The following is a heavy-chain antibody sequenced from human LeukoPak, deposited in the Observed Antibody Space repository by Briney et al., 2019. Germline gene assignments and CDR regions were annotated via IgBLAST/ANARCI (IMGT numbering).Heavy chain of an antibody. Sequence: AASVKVSCKASGYTFTSYDINWVRQATGQGLEWMGWISAYNGNTNYAQKLQGRVTMTTDTSTSTAYMELRSLRSDDTAVYYCASRYVGDGDSPQDYYYYGMDVWGQGTTVTVSS. CDR2: ISAYNGNT. V-gene: IGHV1-18*01. D-gene: IGHD4-17*01. CDR3: ASRYVGDGDSPQDYYYYGMDV. J-gene: IGHJ6*02. CDR1: GYTFTSYD.